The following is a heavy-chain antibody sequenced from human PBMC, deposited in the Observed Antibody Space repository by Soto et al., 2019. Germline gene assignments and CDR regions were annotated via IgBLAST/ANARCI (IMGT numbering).Heavy chain of an antibody. V-gene: IGHV4-61*08. CDR3: ATSQKGYNWNYFDH. D-gene: IGHD1-20*01. CDR2: ISSRGSA. J-gene: IGHJ4*02. CDR1: GGTVSSGGYY. Sequence: SETLSLTCTVSGGTVSSGGYYWIWILQPPGKGLEWIGYISSRGSANDNPSLKSRVTISVDTSKNQFSLKVSGVSAADTAVYYCATSQKGYNWNYFDHWGQGALVTVSS.